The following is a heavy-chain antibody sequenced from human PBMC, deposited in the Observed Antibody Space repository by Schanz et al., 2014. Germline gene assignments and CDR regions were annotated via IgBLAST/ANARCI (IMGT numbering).Heavy chain of an antibody. J-gene: IGHJ4*02. Sequence: QVQLVESGGGVVQPGRSLRLSCAAYGFTLSSYAMHWVRQVPGKGLEWVAVISYDGSNKYYADSVKGRFTISRDNSKNTLYLQMNTLRAEDTAVYYCARDRGYCSGGSCLTFDYWGQGTLVTVSS. CDR3: ARDRGYCSGGSCLTFDY. CDR1: GFTLSSYA. D-gene: IGHD2-15*01. CDR2: ISYDGSNK. V-gene: IGHV3-30-3*01.